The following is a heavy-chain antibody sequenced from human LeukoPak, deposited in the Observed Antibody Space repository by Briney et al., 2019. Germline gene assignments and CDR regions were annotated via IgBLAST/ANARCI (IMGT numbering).Heavy chain of an antibody. CDR1: GFTFSSYW. CDR3: ASLQDYYDSSGYDAFDI. V-gene: IGHV3-74*01. CDR2: INSDGSST. J-gene: IGHJ3*02. D-gene: IGHD3-22*01. Sequence: GGSLRLSCAASGFTFSSYWMHWVRQAPGKGLVWVSRINSDGSSTSYADSVKGRFTISRDNAKNTLYLQMNSLRAEDTAVYYCASLQDYYDSSGYDAFDIWGQGTMVTVSS.